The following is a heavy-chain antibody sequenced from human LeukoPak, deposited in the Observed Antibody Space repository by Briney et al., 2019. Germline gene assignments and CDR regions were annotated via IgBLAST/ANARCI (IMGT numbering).Heavy chain of an antibody. D-gene: IGHD6-13*01. V-gene: IGHV1-18*01. Sequence: ASVKVSCKTSGYTFTTYGISWVRQAPGQGLEWMGWISANNGNKNYAQKLQGRVTMTTDTSTSTAYMELRSLRSDDTAVYYCARDLGPSRAAAGSAGYWGQGTLVTVSS. J-gene: IGHJ4*02. CDR1: GYTFTTYG. CDR3: ARDLGPSRAAAGSAGY. CDR2: ISANNGNK.